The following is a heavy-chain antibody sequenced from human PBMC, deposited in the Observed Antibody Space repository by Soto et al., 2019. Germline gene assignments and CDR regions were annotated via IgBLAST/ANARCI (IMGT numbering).Heavy chain of an antibody. CDR3: AKDIGLRLLYYGSGSYYDY. Sequence: EVQLVESGGGLVQPGRSLRLSCAASGFTFDDYAMHWVRQAPGKGLEWVSGISWNSGSIGYADSVKGRFTISRDNAKNSLYLQMNSLRAEDTALYYCAKDIGLRLLYYGSGSYYDYWGQGTLVTLSS. D-gene: IGHD3-10*01. V-gene: IGHV3-9*01. CDR1: GFTFDDYA. CDR2: ISWNSGSI. J-gene: IGHJ4*02.